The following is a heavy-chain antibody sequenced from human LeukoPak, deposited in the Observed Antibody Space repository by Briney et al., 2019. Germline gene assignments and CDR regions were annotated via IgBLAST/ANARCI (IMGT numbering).Heavy chain of an antibody. CDR3: ARYITSDDYFDY. D-gene: IGHD3-16*01. CDR2: ISGSGANT. V-gene: IGHV3-23*01. J-gene: IGHJ4*02. Sequence: PGGSLRLSCAASGFTFSTYAMSWVRQAPGKGLEWVSTISGSGANTYYADSVRGRFTISRHNSKNTLYLQMNSLRAEDTAVYYCARYITSDDYFDYWGQGTLVTVSS. CDR1: GFTFSTYA.